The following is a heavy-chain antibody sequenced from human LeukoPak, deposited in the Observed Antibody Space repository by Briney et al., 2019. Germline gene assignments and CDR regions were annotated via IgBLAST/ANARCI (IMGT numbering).Heavy chain of an antibody. CDR1: GFTFSSYS. J-gene: IGHJ5*02. CDR3: ARGAGGSGSYYWFDP. D-gene: IGHD3-10*01. V-gene: IGHV3-30*03. Sequence: GGSLRLSCAASGFTFSSYSMNWVRQAPGKGLEWVAVISYDGSNKYYADSVKGRFTISRDNSKNTLYLQMNSLRAEDTAVYYCARGAGGSGSYYWFDPWGQGTLVTVSS. CDR2: ISYDGSNK.